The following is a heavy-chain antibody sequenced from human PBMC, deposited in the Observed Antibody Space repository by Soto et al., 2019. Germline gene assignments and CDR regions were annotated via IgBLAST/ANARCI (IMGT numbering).Heavy chain of an antibody. CDR3: ARLTPPLVVDGDFDY. Sequence: PSETLSLTCTVSGGSISRSSYYWAWIRQPPGKGLEWIGSIYHSGSTYYNQTLNGRVTISVDTSKNQFSLKLNSVTAADTAVYHCARLTPPLVVDGDFDYWGQGTLVTVSS. J-gene: IGHJ4*02. D-gene: IGHD2-15*01. V-gene: IGHV4-39*01. CDR1: GGSISRSSYY. CDR2: IYHSGST.